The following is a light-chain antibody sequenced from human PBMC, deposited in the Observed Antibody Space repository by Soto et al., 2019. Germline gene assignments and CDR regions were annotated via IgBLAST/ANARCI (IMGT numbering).Light chain of an antibody. Sequence: QSALTQPPSASGSPGQTVTISCTGTSSDVGGYNYVYWYQQHPGKAPKLMIYEVSTRPSGVPDRFSGSKSGNTASLTVSGLQAEEEADYYCSSYAGSNNWVFGGGTKLTVL. CDR2: EVS. V-gene: IGLV2-8*01. CDR3: SSYAGSNNWV. CDR1: SSDVGGYNY. J-gene: IGLJ2*01.